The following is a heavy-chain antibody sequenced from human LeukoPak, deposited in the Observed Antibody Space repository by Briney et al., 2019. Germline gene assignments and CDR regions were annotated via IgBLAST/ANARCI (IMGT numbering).Heavy chain of an antibody. J-gene: IGHJ4*02. CDR1: GFTFDDYA. CDR3: ARWGYCSGGSCYDY. Sequence: PGGSLRLSCAASGFTFDDYAMHWVRQAPGKGLEWVSGISWNSGSIGYADSVKGRFTISRDNAKNSLYLQMNSLRAEDTALYYCARWGYCSGGSCYDYWGQGTLVTVSS. V-gene: IGHV3-9*01. CDR2: ISWNSGSI. D-gene: IGHD2-15*01.